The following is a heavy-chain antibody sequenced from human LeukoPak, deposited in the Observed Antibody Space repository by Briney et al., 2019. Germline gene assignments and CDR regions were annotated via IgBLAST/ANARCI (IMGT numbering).Heavy chain of an antibody. V-gene: IGHV4-38-2*01. CDR2: IYHSGST. Sequence: SETLSLTCAVSGYSISSGYYWGWIRQPPGQGLEWIGSIYHSGSTYYNPSLKSRVTISVDTSKNQFSLKLSSVTAEDTAVYYCARHDWYYYGSGRSWFDPWGQGTLVTVSS. CDR3: ARHDWYYYGSGRSWFDP. J-gene: IGHJ5*02. CDR1: GYSISSGYY. D-gene: IGHD3-10*01.